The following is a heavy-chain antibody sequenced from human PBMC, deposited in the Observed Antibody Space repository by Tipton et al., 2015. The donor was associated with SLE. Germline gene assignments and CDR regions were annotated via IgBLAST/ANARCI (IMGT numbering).Heavy chain of an antibody. Sequence: TLSLTCTVSGGSINSGGYYWSWIRQHPGKGLEWIGYIYYTGSAFYNPSLKSRISISVDTSKNQFSLKLSSVTAADTAVYYCARGGVVTLTQFDYWDQGTLVTVSS. D-gene: IGHD3-10*01. CDR2: IYYTGSA. CDR1: GGSINSGGYY. J-gene: IGHJ4*02. CDR3: ARGGVVTLTQFDY. V-gene: IGHV4-31*03.